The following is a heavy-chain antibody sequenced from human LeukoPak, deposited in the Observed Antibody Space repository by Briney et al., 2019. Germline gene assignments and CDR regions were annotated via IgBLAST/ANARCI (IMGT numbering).Heavy chain of an antibody. J-gene: IGHJ4*02. CDR3: AKLGGFDILTGIDH. V-gene: IGHV3-23*01. D-gene: IGHD3-9*01. Sequence: GGSLRLSCATSGLTFNSYSMSWVRQAPGKGLEWVSSIDGSRGNTYHADSVKGRFTISRDTSKNTLYLQMNSLRVEDTAKYYCAKLGGFDILTGIDHWGQGTLVTVSS. CDR2: IDGSRGNT. CDR1: GLTFNSYS.